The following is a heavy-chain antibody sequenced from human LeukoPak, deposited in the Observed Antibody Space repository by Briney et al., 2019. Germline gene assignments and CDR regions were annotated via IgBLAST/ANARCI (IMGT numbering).Heavy chain of an antibody. D-gene: IGHD2-21*01. Sequence: PGGSLRPSCAASGFTFSSYDMHWVRQATGKGLEWVSAIGTAGDTYYPGSVKGRFTISRENAKNSLYLQMNSLRAGDTAVYYCARGPLLNSLFDYWGQGTLVTVSS. CDR2: IGTAGDT. CDR3: ARGPLLNSLFDY. V-gene: IGHV3-13*01. J-gene: IGHJ4*02. CDR1: GFTFSSYD.